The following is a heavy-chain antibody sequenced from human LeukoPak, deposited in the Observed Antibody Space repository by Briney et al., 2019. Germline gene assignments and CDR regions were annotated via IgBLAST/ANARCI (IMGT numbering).Heavy chain of an antibody. CDR3: ARVGDTAMNNY. CDR2: INHSGST. CDR1: GGSFSGYY. J-gene: IGHJ4*02. D-gene: IGHD5-18*01. V-gene: IGHV4-34*01. Sequence: ETLSLTCAVYGGSFSGYYWSWIRQPPGKGLEWIGEINHSGSTNYNPSLKSRVTISVDTSKNQFSLKLSSVTAADTAVYYCARVGDTAMNNYWGQGTLVTVSS.